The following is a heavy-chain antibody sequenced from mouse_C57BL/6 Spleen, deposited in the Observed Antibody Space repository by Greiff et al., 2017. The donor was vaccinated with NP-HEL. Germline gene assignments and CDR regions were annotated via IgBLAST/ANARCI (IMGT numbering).Heavy chain of an antibody. J-gene: IGHJ3*01. D-gene: IGHD2-5*01. V-gene: IGHV1-54*01. CDR2: INPGSGGT. CDR3: ARSGYSKEFAY. Sequence: VQLQESGAELVRPGTSVKVSCKASGYAFTNYLIEWVKQRPGQGLEWIGVINPGSGGTNYNEKFKGKATLTADKSSSTAYMQLSSLTSEDSAVYFCARSGYSKEFAYWGQGTLVTVSA. CDR1: GYAFTNYL.